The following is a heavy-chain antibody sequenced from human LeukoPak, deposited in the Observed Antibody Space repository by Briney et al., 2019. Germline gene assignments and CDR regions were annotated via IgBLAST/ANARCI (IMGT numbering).Heavy chain of an antibody. CDR2: IIPIFGTA. V-gene: IGHV1-69*05. D-gene: IGHD1-26*01. CDR1: GDTFSSYA. CDR3: ARTVVGATTDDAFDI. J-gene: IGHJ3*02. Sequence: ASVKVSCKTSGDTFSSYAISWVRQAPGQGLEWMGRIIPIFGTANYAQKFQGRVTITTDESTSTAYMELSSLRSEDTAVYYCARTVVGATTDDAFDIWGQGTMVTVSS.